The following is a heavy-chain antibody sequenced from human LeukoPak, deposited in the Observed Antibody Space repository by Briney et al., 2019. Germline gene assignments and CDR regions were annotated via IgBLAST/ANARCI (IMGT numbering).Heavy chain of an antibody. D-gene: IGHD3-3*01. CDR2: IKQDGSEE. J-gene: IGHJ4*02. CDR3: ARGDYDFWSGFHDY. V-gene: IGHV3-7*01. Sequence: GGSLRLSCAASGFTFSSYAMNWVRQAPGKGLEWVANIKQDGSEEYYVDSVKGRFTISRDNAKNSLYLQMNSLRAEDTAVYYCARGDYDFWSGFHDYWGQGTLVTVSS. CDR1: GFTFSSYA.